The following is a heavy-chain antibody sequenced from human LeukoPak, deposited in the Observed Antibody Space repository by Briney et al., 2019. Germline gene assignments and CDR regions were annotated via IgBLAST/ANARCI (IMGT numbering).Heavy chain of an antibody. CDR1: GFAFSVYA. Sequence: PGGSLRLSCTASGFAFSVYAMSWLRQPPGKGLEGVSAINANSGTKSYAASVRGRFTISRDNSKNALYLQLNTLRADDTATYYCAKPISGGLAVTADWFHPWGQGTLVVVSS. J-gene: IGHJ5*01. V-gene: IGHV3-23*01. CDR3: AKPISGGLAVTADWFHP. D-gene: IGHD6-19*01. CDR2: INANSGTK.